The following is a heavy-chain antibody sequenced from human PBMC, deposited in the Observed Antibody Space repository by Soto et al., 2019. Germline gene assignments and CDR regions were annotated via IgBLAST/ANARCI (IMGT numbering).Heavy chain of an antibody. CDR2: IKYSGHT. D-gene: IGHD2-2*01. J-gene: IGHJ4*02. Sequence: SETLSLTCTVSGGSISSSSYYWGWIRQPPGKGLEWIGSIKYSGHTFYNPSLKSRVTMSADTSKNQFSLRLSSVTAAETAVYYCARVDIAVVPSTTFDYWGQGTLVTVSS. CDR3: ARVDIAVVPSTTFDY. V-gene: IGHV4-39*01. CDR1: GGSISSSSYY.